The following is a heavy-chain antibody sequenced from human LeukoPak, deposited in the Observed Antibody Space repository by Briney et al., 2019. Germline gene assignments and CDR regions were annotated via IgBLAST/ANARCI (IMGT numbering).Heavy chain of an antibody. J-gene: IGHJ4*02. D-gene: IGHD3-22*01. CDR3: AREGPEDSSGYYHKLPDY. CDR2: INPSGGST. V-gene: IGHV1-46*01. Sequence: ASVKVSCKASGNSITRHWMHWVRQAPGQGLEWMGIINPSGGSTSYAQKFQGRVTMTRDTSTSTVYMELSSLRSEDTAVYYCAREGPEDSSGYYHKLPDYWGQGTLVTVSS. CDR1: GNSITRHW.